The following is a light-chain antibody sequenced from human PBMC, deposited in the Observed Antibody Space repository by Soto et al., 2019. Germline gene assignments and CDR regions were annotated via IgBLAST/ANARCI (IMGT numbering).Light chain of an antibody. J-gene: IGLJ2*01. CDR3: TGWDDSMRGRL. CDR1: SSNIESNL. V-gene: IGLV1-47*01. Sequence: QSVLTQPPSASGTPGQRVTISCSGSSSNIESNLGYWYQQFPGTAPRLLIYRNNQRPSGVPARFSGSKSATSASLAISAFRSEDEADYYCTGWDDSMRGRLFGGGTKVTV. CDR2: RNN.